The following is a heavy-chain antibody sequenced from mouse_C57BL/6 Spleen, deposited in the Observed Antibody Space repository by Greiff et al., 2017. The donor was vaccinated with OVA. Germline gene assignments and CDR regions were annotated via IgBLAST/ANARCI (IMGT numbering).Heavy chain of an antibody. CDR2: IYPGDGAT. CDR1: GYAFSSYW. V-gene: IGHV1-80*01. Sequence: QVQLQQSGAELVKPGASVKISCKASGYAFSSYWMNWVKQRPGKGLEWIGQIYPGDGATNYNGKFKGKATLTADKSSSTAYMQLSSLTSEDAAVYFCARVGYYGYFDYWGQGTTLTVSA. J-gene: IGHJ2*01. CDR3: ARVGYYGYFDY. D-gene: IGHD1-1*01.